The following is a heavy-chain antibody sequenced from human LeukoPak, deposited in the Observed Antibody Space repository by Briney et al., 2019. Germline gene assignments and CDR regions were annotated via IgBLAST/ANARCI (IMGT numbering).Heavy chain of an antibody. CDR1: GYTFTGYY. Sequence: GASVKVSCKASGYTFTGYYMHWVRQAPGQGLEWMGWINPNGGDTNYAQKFQGWVTMTRDTSISTTYMELSRLSSDDTAVYYCARGRELRYFDWLGYLFDFWGQGTLVTVSS. V-gene: IGHV1-2*04. J-gene: IGHJ4*02. CDR3: ARGRELRYFDWLGYLFDF. D-gene: IGHD3-9*01. CDR2: INPNGGDT.